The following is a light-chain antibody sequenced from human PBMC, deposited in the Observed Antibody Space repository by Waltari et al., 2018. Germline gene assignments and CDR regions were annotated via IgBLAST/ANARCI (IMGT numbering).Light chain of an antibody. CDR2: EVN. Sequence: QSALTQPASVSGSPGQSISLPCYGTNSDSGNFNLVSWYQRHPDKAPKLIIYEVNKRPSGVSHRFSGSKSGNTASLTISGLQAEDEADYYCCSYAGSKTYVFGPGTKVTVL. J-gene: IGLJ1*01. V-gene: IGLV2-23*02. CDR3: CSYAGSKTYV. CDR1: NSDSGNFNL.